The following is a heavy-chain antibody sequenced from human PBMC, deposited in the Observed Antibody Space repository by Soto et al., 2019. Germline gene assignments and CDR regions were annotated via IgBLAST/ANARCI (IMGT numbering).Heavy chain of an antibody. D-gene: IGHD5-18*01. CDR3: ARVPRGYSYGWYFEY. CDR2: IYYSGST. V-gene: IGHV4-59*01. J-gene: IGHJ4*02. Sequence: ASETLSLTCTVSGGSISSYYWSWIRQPPGKGLEWIGYIYYSGSTNYNPSLKSRVTISVDTSKNQFSLKLSSVTAADTAVYYCARVPRGYSYGWYFEYWGQGTRVTVPS. CDR1: GGSISSYY.